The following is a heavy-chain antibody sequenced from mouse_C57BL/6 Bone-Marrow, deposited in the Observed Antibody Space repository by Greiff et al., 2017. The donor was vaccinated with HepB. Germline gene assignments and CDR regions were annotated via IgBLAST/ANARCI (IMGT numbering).Heavy chain of an antibody. V-gene: IGHV5-9*01. D-gene: IGHD1-1*01. CDR3: ARPLHYYGSSYAY. J-gene: IGHJ3*01. CDR1: GFTFSSYT. Sequence: EVNVVESGGGLVKPGGSLKLSCAASGFTFSSYTMSWVRQTPEKRLEWVATISGGGGNTYYPDSVKGRFTISRDNAKNTLYLQMSSLRSEDTALYYCARPLHYYGSSYAYWGQGTLVTVSA. CDR2: ISGGGGNT.